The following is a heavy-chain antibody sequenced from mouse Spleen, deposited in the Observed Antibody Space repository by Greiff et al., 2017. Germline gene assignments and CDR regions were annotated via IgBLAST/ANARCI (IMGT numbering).Heavy chain of an antibody. J-gene: IGHJ2*01. CDR1: GFSLTSYG. D-gene: IGHD2-14*01. CDR3: ARSYYRYDGVFDY. CDR2: IWSGGST. V-gene: IGHV2-2*01. Sequence: VHLVESGPGLVQPSQSLSITCTVSGFSLTSYGVHWVRQSPGKGLEWLGVIWSGGSTDYNAAFISRLSISKDNSKSQVFFKMNSLQADDTAIYYCARSYYRYDGVFDYWGQGTTLTVSS.